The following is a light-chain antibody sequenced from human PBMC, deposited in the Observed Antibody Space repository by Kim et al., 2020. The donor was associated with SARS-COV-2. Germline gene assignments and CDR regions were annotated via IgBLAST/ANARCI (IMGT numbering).Light chain of an antibody. Sequence: GQPACSSGRAGQSLGSRNGNTNLNGFHQRPGQCPRRLIYKVYNRDSGVPERFSGSGSGTDFTLKISRVEAEDVGVYYCMRGTNPYTFGQGTKLEI. V-gene: IGKV2-30*01. CDR2: KVY. CDR1: QSLGSRNGNTN. J-gene: IGKJ2*01. CDR3: MRGTNPYT.